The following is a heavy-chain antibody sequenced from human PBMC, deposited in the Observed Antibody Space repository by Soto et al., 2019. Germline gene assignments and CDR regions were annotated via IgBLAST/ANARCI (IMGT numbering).Heavy chain of an antibody. J-gene: IGHJ4*02. D-gene: IGHD2-15*01. CDR1: RDSISTCGYY. V-gene: IGHV4-31*03. CDR3: ARRPHCSGGICYYGLDN. CDR2: IYYSGST. Sequence: ILSLTCTVLRDSISTCGYYWSCTRQHAGTGREWIGYIYYSGSTYYNPSLKSRVTISLDTSKNQFSLSLSSVTAADTAVYYCARRPHCSGGICYYGLDNWGQGSLVTVSS.